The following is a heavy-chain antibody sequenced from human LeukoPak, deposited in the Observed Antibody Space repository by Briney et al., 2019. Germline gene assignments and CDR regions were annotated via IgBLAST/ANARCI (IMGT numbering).Heavy chain of an antibody. Sequence: GGSLRLSCAASGFTFSSYSMNWVRQAPGKGLEWVSSISSSSSSIYYADSVKGRFTISRDNAKNSLYLQMNSLRAEDTAVYYCARGQCSGGSCRRGDAFDIWGQGTMVTVSS. CDR3: ARGQCSGGSCRRGDAFDI. CDR2: ISSSSSSI. CDR1: GFTFSSYS. J-gene: IGHJ3*02. D-gene: IGHD2-15*01. V-gene: IGHV3-21*01.